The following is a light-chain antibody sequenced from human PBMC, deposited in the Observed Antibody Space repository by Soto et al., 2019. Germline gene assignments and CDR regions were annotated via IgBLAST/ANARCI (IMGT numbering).Light chain of an antibody. CDR2: LNRDGSH. J-gene: IGLJ2*01. V-gene: IGLV4-69*01. CDR3: QTWDTVVV. CDR1: SGNSDYG. Sequence: QSVLTQSPSASASLGASVKLTCTLSSGNSDYGIAWHQQQPDKGPRYLMKLNRDGSHNKGDGIPDRFSGASSGAERYLIISSLQSDDEADYYCQTWDTVVVFGGGTKVTVL.